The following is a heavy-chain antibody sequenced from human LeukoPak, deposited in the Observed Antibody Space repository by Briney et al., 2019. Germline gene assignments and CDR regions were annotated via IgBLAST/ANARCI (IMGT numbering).Heavy chain of an antibody. V-gene: IGHV4-59*01. D-gene: IGHD1-26*01. CDR1: GGSISSYY. CDR3: AREAPAEGGSYSRHPYFDY. CDR2: IYYSGST. Sequence: PSETLSLTCTVSGGSISSYYWSWIRQPPGKGLEWIGYIYYSGSTNYNPSLKSRVTISVDTSKNQFSLKLSSVTAADTAVYYCAREAPAEGGSYSRHPYFDYWGQGTLVTVSS. J-gene: IGHJ4*02.